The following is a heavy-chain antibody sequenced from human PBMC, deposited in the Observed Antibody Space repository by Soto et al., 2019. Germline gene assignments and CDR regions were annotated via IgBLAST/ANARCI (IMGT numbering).Heavy chain of an antibody. V-gene: IGHV3-30-3*01. CDR1: GFTFSNYA. Sequence: VGSLRLSCAASGFTFSNYAMHWVRQAPGKGLEWVAVISYDGSNKYYADSVRGRFTITRVNSKHTLYLQMSSLRSEDTALYYCAREFSSSSDLYYYYYPMDVWGQGTTVTVSS. D-gene: IGHD6-6*01. CDR2: ISYDGSNK. J-gene: IGHJ6*02. CDR3: AREFSSSSDLYYYYYPMDV.